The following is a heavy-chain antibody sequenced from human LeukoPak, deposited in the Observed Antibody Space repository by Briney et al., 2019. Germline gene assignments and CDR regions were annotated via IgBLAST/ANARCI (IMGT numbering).Heavy chain of an antibody. J-gene: IGHJ5*02. D-gene: IGHD6-13*01. V-gene: IGHV4-39*07. CDR1: GGSISSSSYY. CDR3: ARVPIAAAAPRPLFNWFDP. CDR2: IYYSGST. Sequence: PSETLSLTCTVSGGSISSSSYYWGWIRQPPGKGLEWIGSIYYSGSTYYNPSLKSRVTISVDTSKNQFSLKLSSVTAADTAVYYCARVPIAAAAPRPLFNWFDPWGQGTLVTVSS.